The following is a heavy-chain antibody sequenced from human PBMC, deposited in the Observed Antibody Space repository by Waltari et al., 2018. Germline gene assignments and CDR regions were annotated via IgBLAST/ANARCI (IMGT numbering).Heavy chain of an antibody. D-gene: IGHD2-8*02. J-gene: IGHJ6*02. CDR3: VRLEDCTGPGGNCYSADSFAMDV. CDR2: INHAGYT. Sequence: QVQLQQWGAGVLQPSETLSLTCAVYGGSLRSFYWGWTRQPPGKGLEWIGEINHAGYTNYNPSLRSRVSLLVDTSKSQFSLKVNTVTAADTAVYYCVRLEDCTGPGGNCYSADSFAMDVWGQGTTVTVSS. CDR1: GGSLRSFY. V-gene: IGHV4-34*02.